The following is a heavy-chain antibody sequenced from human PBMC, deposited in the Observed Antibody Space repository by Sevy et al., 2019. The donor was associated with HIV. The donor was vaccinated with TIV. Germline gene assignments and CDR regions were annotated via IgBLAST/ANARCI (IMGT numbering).Heavy chain of an antibody. CDR2: INQDGSTK. D-gene: IGHD6-13*01. V-gene: IGHV3-7*01. Sequence: GGSLRLSCAASGFTLDAYWMHWVRQAPGKGLEWLANINQDGSTKYYAASVKGRFTISRDNAKNLVYLQMNSMGPEDTGLYYGARAIAAAAGFWGQGTLVTVSS. CDR3: ARAIAAAAGF. J-gene: IGHJ4*02. CDR1: GFTLDAYW.